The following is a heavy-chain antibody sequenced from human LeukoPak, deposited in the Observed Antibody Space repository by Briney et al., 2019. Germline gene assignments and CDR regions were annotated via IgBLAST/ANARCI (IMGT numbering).Heavy chain of an antibody. Sequence: SETLSLTCAVSGGSISSNSYYWGWIRQPPGKGLEWIGSIYYSGSTYYNPSLKSRVTISVDTSKNQFSLKPSSVTAADTAVYYCATTRYYYNSRSYGAPYYFDYWGQGTLVTVSS. V-gene: IGHV4-39*01. CDR2: IYYSGST. CDR1: GGSISSNSYY. CDR3: ATTRYYYNSRSYGAPYYFDY. D-gene: IGHD3-10*01. J-gene: IGHJ4*02.